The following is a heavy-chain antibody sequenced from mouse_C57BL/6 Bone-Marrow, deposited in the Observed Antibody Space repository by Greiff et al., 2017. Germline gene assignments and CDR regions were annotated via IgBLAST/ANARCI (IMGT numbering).Heavy chain of an antibody. J-gene: IGHJ2*01. V-gene: IGHV1-82*01. D-gene: IGHD1-1*01. CDR2: IYPGDGDT. Sequence: ESGPELVKPGASVKISCKASGYAFSSSWMNWVKQRPGKGLEWIGRIYPGDGDTNYNGKFKGKATLTADKSSSTAYMQLSSLTSEDSAVYFCARSGVTTVAWFDYWGQGTTLTVSS. CDR3: ARSGVTTVAWFDY. CDR1: GYAFSSSW.